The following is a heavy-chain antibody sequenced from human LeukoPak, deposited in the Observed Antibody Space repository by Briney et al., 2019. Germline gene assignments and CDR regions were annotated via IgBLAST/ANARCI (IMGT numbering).Heavy chain of an antibody. J-gene: IGHJ4*02. Sequence: GGTLRLSRAASGFIFSHYGMNWVRQAPGKGLEWVSGITSRSTTYYADSVKGRFTISRDNSKNMVWLQINSPTAEDTATYYCAKDGNWARFEDWGQGTLVTVSS. CDR3: AKDGNWARFED. D-gene: IGHD7-27*01. CDR2: ITSRSTT. V-gene: IGHV3-23*01. CDR1: GFIFSHYG.